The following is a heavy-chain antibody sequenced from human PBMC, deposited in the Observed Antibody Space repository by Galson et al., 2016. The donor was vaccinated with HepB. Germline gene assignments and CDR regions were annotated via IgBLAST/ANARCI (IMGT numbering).Heavy chain of an antibody. V-gene: IGHV3-23*01. J-gene: IGHJ6*02. CDR2: ISGSGGST. CDR1: GLSFSTYT. CDR3: AKDRNTVVTYGMDV. Sequence: SLRLSCAASGLSFSTYTMNWVRQAPGKGLERVSAISGSGGSTYYADSVKGRFTISRDNSKNTLYLQINSLRAEDTAVYYCAKDRNTVVTYGMDVWGQGTTVTVSS. D-gene: IGHD4-23*01.